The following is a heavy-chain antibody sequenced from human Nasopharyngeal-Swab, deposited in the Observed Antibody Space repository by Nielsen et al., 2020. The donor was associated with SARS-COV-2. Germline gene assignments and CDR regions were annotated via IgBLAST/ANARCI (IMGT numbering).Heavy chain of an antibody. D-gene: IGHD4/OR15-4a*01. CDR3: SKEGGLTTSPYYYYYGMDV. CDR1: GFTFSSYA. Sequence: GESLKISCAASGFTFSSYAMSWVRQAPGKGLEWVSAISGSGGSTYYADSVKGRFTISRDNSKNTLYLQKNSLRAEDTTVFYCSKEGGLTTSPYYYYYGMDVWGQGTTVTVSS. J-gene: IGHJ6*02. CDR2: ISGSGGST. V-gene: IGHV3-23*01.